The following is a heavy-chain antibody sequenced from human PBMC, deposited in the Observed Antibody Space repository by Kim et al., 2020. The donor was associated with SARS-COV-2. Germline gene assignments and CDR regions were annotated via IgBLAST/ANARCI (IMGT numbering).Heavy chain of an antibody. D-gene: IGHD3-9*01. CDR3: ATAGELDILTGGGWFDP. CDR1: GYTLTELS. V-gene: IGHV1-24*01. Sequence: ASVKVSCKVSGYTLTELSMHWVRQAPGKGLEWMGGFDPEDGETIYAQKFQGRVTMTEDTSTDTAYMELSSLRSEDTAVYYCATAGELDILTGGGWFDPWGQGTLVTVSS. CDR2: FDPEDGET. J-gene: IGHJ5*02.